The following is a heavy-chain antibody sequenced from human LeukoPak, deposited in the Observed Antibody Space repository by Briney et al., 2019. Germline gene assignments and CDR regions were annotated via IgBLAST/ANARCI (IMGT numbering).Heavy chain of an antibody. CDR3: ARDQEGFDY. V-gene: IGHV1-46*01. CDR1: GYTFTSNY. Sequence: ASVKVSCKASGYTFTSNYIHWVRQAPGQGLEWMGIIYPRDGSTSYAQKFQGRVTVTRDTSTSTVHMELSGLRSEDTAVYYCARDQEGFDYWGQGTLVTVSS. J-gene: IGHJ4*02. CDR2: IYPRDGST.